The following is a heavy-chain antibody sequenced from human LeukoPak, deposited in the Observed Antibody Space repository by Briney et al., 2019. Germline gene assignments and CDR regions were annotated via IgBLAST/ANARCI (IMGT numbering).Heavy chain of an antibody. CDR1: AVSISSYY. CDR2: ISNSGRT. CDR3: ARGPYGSGDYFDY. J-gene: IGHJ4*02. D-gene: IGHD3-10*01. V-gene: IGHV4-59*01. Sequence: SETLSLTCTVSAVSISSYYWSWIRQTPGKGLEWIGYISNSGRTNYLPSLKSRVTISLDTSKNQFSLKVSSVTAADTAVYYRARGPYGSGDYFDYWGQGTLVTVSS.